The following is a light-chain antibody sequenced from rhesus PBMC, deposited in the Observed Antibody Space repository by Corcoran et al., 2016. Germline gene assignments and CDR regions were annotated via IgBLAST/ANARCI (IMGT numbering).Light chain of an antibody. CDR1: SSDIGGYNY. Sequence: QAALTQPPSVSGSPGQSVTISCTGTSSDIGGYNYVSWYQQHPGKAPKLMIYDVSKRPSGVSDRFSGSKSGNTASLTISGLQAEDVADYYCSSYAGSNNYIFGAGTRLTVL. V-gene: IGLV2-23*01. CDR2: DVS. CDR3: SSYAGSNNYI. J-gene: IGLJ1*01.